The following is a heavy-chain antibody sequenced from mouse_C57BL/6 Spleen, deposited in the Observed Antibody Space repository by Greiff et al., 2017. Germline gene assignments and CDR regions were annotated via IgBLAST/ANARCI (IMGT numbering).Heavy chain of an antibody. CDR1: GYSFTDYN. CDR2: INPNYGTT. CDR3: ARSTAQATLYAMDY. J-gene: IGHJ4*01. D-gene: IGHD3-2*02. V-gene: IGHV1-39*01. Sequence: EVKLLESGPELVKPGASVKISCKASGYSFTDYNMNWVKQSNGKSLEWIGVINPNYGTTSYNQKFKGKATLTVDQSSSTAYMQLNSLTSEDSAVYYCARSTAQATLYAMDYWGQGTSVTVSS.